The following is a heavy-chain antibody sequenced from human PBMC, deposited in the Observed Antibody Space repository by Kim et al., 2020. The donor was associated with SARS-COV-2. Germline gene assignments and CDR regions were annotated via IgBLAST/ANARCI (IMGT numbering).Heavy chain of an antibody. Sequence: GGSLRLSCSASGFTFSSYAMHWVRQAPGKGLEYVSAISSNGGSTYYADSVKGRFTISRDNSKNTLYLQMSSLRAEDTAVYYCVKSRYHGSGSYAFDYWGQGTLVTVSS. D-gene: IGHD3-10*01. CDR2: ISSNGGST. CDR1: GFTFSSYA. CDR3: VKSRYHGSGSYAFDY. J-gene: IGHJ4*02. V-gene: IGHV3-64D*06.